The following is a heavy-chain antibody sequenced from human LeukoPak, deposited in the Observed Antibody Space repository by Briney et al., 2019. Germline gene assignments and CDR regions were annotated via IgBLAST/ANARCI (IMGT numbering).Heavy chain of an antibody. D-gene: IGHD6-13*01. CDR1: GYTFASYD. J-gene: IGHJ4*02. Sequence: ASVKVSCKASGYTFASYDINWVRQATGQGLEWMGWMNPNSGNTGYAQKFQGRVTITRNTSISTAYMELSSLRSEDTAVYYCARDFYSSSWSGGIDDYWGQGTLVTVSS. CDR3: ARDFYSSSWSGGIDDY. CDR2: MNPNSGNT. V-gene: IGHV1-8*03.